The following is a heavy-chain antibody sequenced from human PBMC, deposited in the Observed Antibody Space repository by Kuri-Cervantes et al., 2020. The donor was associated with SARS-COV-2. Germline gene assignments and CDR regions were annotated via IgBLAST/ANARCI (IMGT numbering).Heavy chain of an antibody. Sequence: GGSLRLSCEVSGFLFSASAIHWVRQGSGKGLEWVGRVRGKANNYATAYAASVKGRFTISRDDSKNTAYLQMNSLKTEDTAVYYCTTTYYYDSSGYPAFDYWGQGTLVTVSS. J-gene: IGHJ4*02. D-gene: IGHD3-22*01. CDR2: VRGKANNYAT. CDR3: TTTYYYDSSGYPAFDY. CDR1: GFLFSASA. V-gene: IGHV3-73*01.